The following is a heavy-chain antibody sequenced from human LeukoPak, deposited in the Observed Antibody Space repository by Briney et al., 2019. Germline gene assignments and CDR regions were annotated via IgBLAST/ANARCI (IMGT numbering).Heavy chain of an antibody. V-gene: IGHV4-38-2*02. Sequence: SETLSLTCTVSGGSISSYYWGWIRQPPGKGLEWIGSIYHSGSTYYNPSLKSRVTISVDTSKNQFSLKLSSVTAADTAVYYCARQINWNFGYYYYYYYMDVWGKGTTVTVSS. D-gene: IGHD1-7*01. CDR3: ARQINWNFGYYYYYYYMDV. CDR1: GGSISSYY. J-gene: IGHJ6*03. CDR2: IYHSGST.